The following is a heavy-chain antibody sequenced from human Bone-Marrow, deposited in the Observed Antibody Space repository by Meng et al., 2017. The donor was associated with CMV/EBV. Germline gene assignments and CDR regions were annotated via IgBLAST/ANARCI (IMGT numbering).Heavy chain of an antibody. D-gene: IGHD3-16*01. CDR3: ATDRMGITAVRAFDL. CDR1: AGSASSSSW. J-gene: IGHJ3*01. Sequence: SETLSPTCAVSAGSASSSSWWTCVRQPPGRGLQWIGEIYSTGRTMNYNPAPRSRVTMSLDQSKTQFSLELNSVTAADTAVYYCATDRMGITAVRAFDLWGQGTMVTVSS. V-gene: IGHV4-4*02. CDR2: IYSTGRT.